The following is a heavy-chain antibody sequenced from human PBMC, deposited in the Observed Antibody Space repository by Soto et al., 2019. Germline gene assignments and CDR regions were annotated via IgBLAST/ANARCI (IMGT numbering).Heavy chain of an antibody. CDR1: GGSISSGGYY. Sequence: QVQLQESGPGLVKPSQTLSLTCTVSGGSISSGGYYWSWIRQHPGKGLEWIGYIYYSGSTYYNPSLKSRVTISVDTSKNQISLKLSSVTAADTAVYYCARDPDQGTGERMGWFDPWGQGTLVTVSS. D-gene: IGHD7-27*01. CDR3: ARDPDQGTGERMGWFDP. J-gene: IGHJ5*02. V-gene: IGHV4-31*03. CDR2: IYYSGST.